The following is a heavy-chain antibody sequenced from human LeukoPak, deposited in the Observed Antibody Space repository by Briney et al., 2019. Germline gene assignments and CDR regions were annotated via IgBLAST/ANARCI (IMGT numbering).Heavy chain of an antibody. CDR2: ISGSGSNT. V-gene: IGHV3-23*01. J-gene: IGHJ3*02. CDR3: AKGSGFAFDI. Sequence: GGSLRLSCAASGITFSSYGMRWVRQAPGKGLEWVSHISGSGSNTDYADSVKGRFTISRDNYKNTLYLQMNSLRAEDTAVYYCAKGSGFAFDIWGQGTMVTVSS. CDR1: GITFSSYG.